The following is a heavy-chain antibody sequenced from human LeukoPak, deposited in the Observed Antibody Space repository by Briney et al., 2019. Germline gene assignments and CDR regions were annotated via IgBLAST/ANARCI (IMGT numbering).Heavy chain of an antibody. CDR1: GGTFSSYA. D-gene: IGHD3-10*01. Sequence: SVKVSCKASGGTFSSYAISWVRQAPGQGLEWMGRIIPIFGTANYAQKFQGRVTITTDESTCTAYMELSSLRSEDTAVHYCARHYYGSSPPFDYWGQGTLVTVSS. J-gene: IGHJ4*02. CDR2: IIPIFGTA. CDR3: ARHYYGSSPPFDY. V-gene: IGHV1-69*05.